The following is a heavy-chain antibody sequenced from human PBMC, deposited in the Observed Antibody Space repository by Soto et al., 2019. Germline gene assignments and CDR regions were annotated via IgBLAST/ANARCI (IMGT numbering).Heavy chain of an antibody. CDR1: GFTFSSYW. J-gene: IGHJ4*02. Sequence: VQLVESGGGLVQPGGSLRLSCAASGFTFSSYWMHWVRQAPGKGLVWVSRINSDGSSTSYADSVKGRFTISRDNAKNTLYLQMNSLRAEDTAVYYCARAPVTTFDADLDYWGQGTLVTVSS. CDR2: INSDGSST. CDR3: ARAPVTTFDADLDY. V-gene: IGHV3-74*01. D-gene: IGHD4-17*01.